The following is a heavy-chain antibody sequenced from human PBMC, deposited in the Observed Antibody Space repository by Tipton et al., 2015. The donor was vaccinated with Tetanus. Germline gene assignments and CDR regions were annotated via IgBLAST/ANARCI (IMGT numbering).Heavy chain of an antibody. V-gene: IGHV1-69*06. CDR3: ARAPNRISWAFDY. CDR1: GGTFTNYA. CDR2: ITPIFGTT. J-gene: IGHJ4*02. D-gene: IGHD1-14*01. Sequence: QSGAEVKKPGSSVKVSRKASGGTFTNYALSWVRQAPGQGLEWVGGITPIFGTTNSAPKFQGRVTITADKSTNTDYMGWSSLRSEDTAVYYCARAPNRISWAFDYWGQGTQIIVSS.